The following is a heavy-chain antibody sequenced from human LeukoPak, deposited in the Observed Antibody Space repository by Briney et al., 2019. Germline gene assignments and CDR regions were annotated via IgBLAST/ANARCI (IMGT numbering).Heavy chain of an antibody. V-gene: IGHV1-69*13. J-gene: IGHJ4*02. D-gene: IGHD2-2*01. CDR1: GYTFTSYY. CDR2: IIPIFGTA. CDR3: ARDLGYCSSTSCYTFDY. Sequence: ASVKVSCKASGYTFTSYYMHWVRQAPGQGLEWMGGIIPIFGTANYAQKFQGRVTITADESTSTAYMELSSLRSEDTAVYYCARDLGYCSSTSCYTFDYWGQGTLVTVSS.